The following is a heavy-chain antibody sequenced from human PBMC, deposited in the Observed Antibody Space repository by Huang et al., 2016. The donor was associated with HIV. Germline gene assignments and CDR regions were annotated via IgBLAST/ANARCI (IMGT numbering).Heavy chain of an antibody. CDR3: AFDI. Sequence: EVQLVESGGGLVQPGRSLRLSCAASGFTFDHYGMHWVRQAPGKCLEGVSGISWNSGSIGYADSVKGRFTISRDNAKNSLYLQMNSLRAEDTALYYCAFDIWGQGTMVTVSS. J-gene: IGHJ3*02. CDR2: ISWNSGSI. CDR1: GFTFDHYG. V-gene: IGHV3-9*01.